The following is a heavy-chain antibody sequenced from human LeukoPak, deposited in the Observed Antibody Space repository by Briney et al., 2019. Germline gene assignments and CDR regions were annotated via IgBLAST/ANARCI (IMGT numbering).Heavy chain of an antibody. Sequence: PSETLSLTCAVSGGSISSGGYSWSWIRRPPGKGLEWIGYIYHSGSTYYNPSLKSRVTISVDRSKNQFSLKLSSVTAADTAVYYCARDPYGGHFDLWGRGTLVTVSS. V-gene: IGHV4-30-2*01. CDR2: IYHSGST. D-gene: IGHD4-23*01. CDR1: GGSISSGGYS. J-gene: IGHJ2*01. CDR3: ARDPYGGHFDL.